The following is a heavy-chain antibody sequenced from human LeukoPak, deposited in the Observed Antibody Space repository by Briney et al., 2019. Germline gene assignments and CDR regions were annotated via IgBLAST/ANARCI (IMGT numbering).Heavy chain of an antibody. CDR2: ISSSGSTL. CDR3: ANLVEYDSSGPGGYFDY. D-gene: IGHD3-22*01. J-gene: IGHJ4*02. V-gene: IGHV3-11*01. Sequence: GASLTPSRAPSGFTFSVHYMRCIRQTPGGGLEWVSYISSSGSTLYYTHPVKGRFTISRDNPKNPPHLHINSLRAEDTAVYYCANLVEYDSSGPGGYFDYWGQGTLVTVSS. CDR1: GFTFSVHY.